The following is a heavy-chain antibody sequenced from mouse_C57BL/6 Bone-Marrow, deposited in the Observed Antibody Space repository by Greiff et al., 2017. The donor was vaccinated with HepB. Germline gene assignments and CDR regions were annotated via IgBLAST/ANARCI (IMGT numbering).Heavy chain of an antibody. J-gene: IGHJ4*01. CDR2: INPYNGGT. Sequence: VHLQQSGPVLVKPGASVKMSCKASGYTFTDYYMNWVKQSHGKSLEWIGVINPYNGGTSYNQKFKGKATLTVDKSSSTAYMELNSLTSEDSAVYYCARNDYDGGDYAMDYWGQGTSVTVSS. CDR3: ARNDYDGGDYAMDY. CDR1: GYTFTDYY. D-gene: IGHD2-4*01. V-gene: IGHV1-19*01.